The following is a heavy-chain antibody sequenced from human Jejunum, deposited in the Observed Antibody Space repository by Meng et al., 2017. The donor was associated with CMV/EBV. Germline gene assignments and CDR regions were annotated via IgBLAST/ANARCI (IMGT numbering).Heavy chain of an antibody. J-gene: IGHJ4*02. CDR3: ARNEVAVDY. V-gene: IGHV4-61*01. D-gene: IGHD1-1*01. CDR2: IYYTGST. CDR1: GGSVRSGRYY. Sequence: GGSVRSGRYYWAWIRKPPGKGLEWVGYIYYTGSTNYNPSLKSRVTISADTSKNQFSLKLNSVTAADTAVYYCARNEVAVDYWGQGTLVTVSS.